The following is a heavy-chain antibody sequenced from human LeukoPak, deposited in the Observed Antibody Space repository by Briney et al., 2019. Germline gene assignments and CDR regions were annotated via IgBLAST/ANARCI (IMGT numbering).Heavy chain of an antibody. CDR1: GGSISSSSYY. D-gene: IGHD6-19*01. J-gene: IGHJ6*03. CDR2: IYYSGST. V-gene: IGHV4-39*07. Sequence: SETLSLTCTVSGGSISSSSYYWGWTRQPPGKGLEWIGSIYYSGSTYYNPSLKSRVTISVDTSKNQFSLKLSSVTAADTAVYYCARETAVAGTFSYYMDVWGKGTTVTVSS. CDR3: ARETAVAGTFSYYMDV.